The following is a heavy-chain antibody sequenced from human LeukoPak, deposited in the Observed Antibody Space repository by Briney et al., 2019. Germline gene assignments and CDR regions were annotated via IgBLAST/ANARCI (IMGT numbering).Heavy chain of an antibody. J-gene: IGHJ4*02. CDR1: GGSFSGYY. D-gene: IGHD2-2*01. CDR3: ARAGYGGYCSSTSCYQW. Sequence: SETLSLTCAVYGGSFSGYYWSWIRQPPGKGLEWIGEINHSGSTNYNPSLKSRVTISVDTSKNQFSLQLSSVTAADTAVYYCARAGYGGYCSSTSCYQWWGQGTLVTVSS. CDR2: INHSGST. V-gene: IGHV4-34*01.